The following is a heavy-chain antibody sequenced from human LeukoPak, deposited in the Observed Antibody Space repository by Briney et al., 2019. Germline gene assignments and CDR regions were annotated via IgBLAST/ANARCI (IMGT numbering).Heavy chain of an antibody. D-gene: IGHD4/OR15-4a*01. Sequence: GGSLRLSCAASGFTFSGSAIHWVRQASGKGLEWVGRIKRKADSYATAYSASVNGRFTISRDDSKNTAYLQMNSLKTEDTAPYYCTRLDGANFDFDYWGQGTLVTVSS. CDR3: TRLDGANFDFDY. CDR1: GFTFSGSA. J-gene: IGHJ4*02. CDR2: IKRKADSYAT. V-gene: IGHV3-73*01.